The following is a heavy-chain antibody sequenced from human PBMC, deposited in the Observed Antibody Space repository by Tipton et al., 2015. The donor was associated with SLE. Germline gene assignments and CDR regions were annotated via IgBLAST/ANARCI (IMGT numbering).Heavy chain of an antibody. J-gene: IGHJ5*02. CDR2: LRHDGSNK. CDR1: GFTFSSYG. CDR3: AKNTQNYGAP. D-gene: IGHD4/OR15-4a*01. Sequence: SLRLSCAASGFTFSSYGMHWVRQAPGKGLEWVAFLRHDGSNKYHADSVKGRFTISRDNSKNTLYLQMNSLRAEDTAVYYCAKNTQNYGAPWGQGTLVTVSS. V-gene: IGHV3-30*02.